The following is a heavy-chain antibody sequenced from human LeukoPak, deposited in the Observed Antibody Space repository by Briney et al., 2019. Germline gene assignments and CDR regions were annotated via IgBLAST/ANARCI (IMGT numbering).Heavy chain of an antibody. CDR1: GGSISSFY. J-gene: IGHJ5*02. CDR3: ARVTIAAAGIEGWFDP. Sequence: SETLSLTCTVSGGSISSFYWSWIRQPPGKGLEWIAYIYYSGITNHNPSLKSRATISVDTSKKQFSLKLSSVTAADTAVYYCARVTIAAAGIEGWFDPWGQGTLVTVSS. V-gene: IGHV4-59*01. CDR2: IYYSGIT. D-gene: IGHD6-13*01.